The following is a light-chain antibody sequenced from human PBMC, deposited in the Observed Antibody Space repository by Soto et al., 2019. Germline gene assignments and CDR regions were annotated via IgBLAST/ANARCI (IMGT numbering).Light chain of an antibody. CDR2: LGS. CDR1: QSLLHSNGYNY. Sequence: IVMTQSPLSLPVTPGEPASVSCRSSQSLLHSNGYNYLDWYLQKPGQSPQLLIYLGSNRASGVPDRFSGSGSGTDFTLKISRVEAEDVGVYYCMQALQTPITFGQGPRLEIK. CDR3: MQALQTPIT. V-gene: IGKV2-28*01. J-gene: IGKJ5*01.